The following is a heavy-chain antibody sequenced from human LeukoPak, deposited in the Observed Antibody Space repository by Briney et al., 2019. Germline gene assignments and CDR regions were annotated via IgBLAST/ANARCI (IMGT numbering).Heavy chain of an antibody. D-gene: IGHD5-12*01. Sequence: ASVKVSCKASGYTFTGYYIHWVRQAPGQGLEWMGWINPNSGGTNYAQKFQGRVTMTRDTSISTAYMELSRLRSDDTAVYYCARSRRGYDSYLDYWGQGTLITVSS. V-gene: IGHV1-2*02. CDR1: GYTFTGYY. CDR3: ARSRRGYDSYLDY. J-gene: IGHJ4*02. CDR2: INPNSGGT.